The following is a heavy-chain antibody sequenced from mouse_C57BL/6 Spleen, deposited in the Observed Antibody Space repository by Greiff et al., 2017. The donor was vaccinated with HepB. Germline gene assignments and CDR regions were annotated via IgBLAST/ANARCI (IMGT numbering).Heavy chain of an antibody. J-gene: IGHJ1*03. D-gene: IGHD1-1*01. CDR3: ARASYYYGSSYTVDFDV. Sequence: EVMLVESGGGLVKPGGSLKLSCAASGFTFSSYALSWVRQTPEKRLEWVATISDGGSYTYYPDNVKGRFTISRDNAKNNLYLQMSHLKSEDTAMYYCARASYYYGSSYTVDFDVWGTGTTVTVSS. V-gene: IGHV5-4*03. CDR1: GFTFSSYA. CDR2: ISDGGSYT.